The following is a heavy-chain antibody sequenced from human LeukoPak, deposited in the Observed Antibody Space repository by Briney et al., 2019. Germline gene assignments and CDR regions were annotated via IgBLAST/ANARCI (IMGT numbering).Heavy chain of an antibody. D-gene: IGHD3-16*02. CDR3: ARENDYVWGSYRLYYFDY. CDR2: IYTSGST. Sequence: ASETLSLTCTVSGGSISSYYWSWIRQPAGKGLEWIGRIYTSGSTNYNPSLKSRVAMSVDTSKNQFSLKLSSVTAADTAVYYCARENDYVWGSYRLYYFDYWGPGTLVTVSS. CDR1: GGSISSYY. J-gene: IGHJ4*02. V-gene: IGHV4-4*07.